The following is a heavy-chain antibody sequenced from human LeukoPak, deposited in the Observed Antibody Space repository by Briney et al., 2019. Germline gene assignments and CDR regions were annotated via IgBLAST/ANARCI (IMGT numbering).Heavy chain of an antibody. CDR3: ARQDNDYGGNPDAFDI. CDR1: GGSISSSSYY. CDR2: IYYSSST. D-gene: IGHD4-23*01. J-gene: IGHJ3*02. V-gene: IGHV4-39*01. Sequence: SETLSLTCTVSGGSISSSSYYWGWIRQPPGQGLEWIGSIYYSSSTYYNPSLKSRVTISVDTSKNQFSLKLSSVTAADTAVYYCARQDNDYGGNPDAFDIWGQGTLVTVSS.